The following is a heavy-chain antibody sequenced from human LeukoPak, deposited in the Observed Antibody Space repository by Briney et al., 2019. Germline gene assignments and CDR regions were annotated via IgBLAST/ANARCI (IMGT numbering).Heavy chain of an antibody. Sequence: SETPSLTCAVYGGSFSGYYWSWIRQPPGKGLEWIREINHSGSTNYNPSLKSRVTISVDTSKNQFSLKLSSVTAADTAVYYCARRGGIAVASAPRTAVAYWFDPWGQGTLVTVSS. CDR1: GGSFSGYY. D-gene: IGHD6-19*01. CDR2: INHSGST. V-gene: IGHV4-34*01. CDR3: ARRGGIAVASAPRTAVAYWFDP. J-gene: IGHJ5*02.